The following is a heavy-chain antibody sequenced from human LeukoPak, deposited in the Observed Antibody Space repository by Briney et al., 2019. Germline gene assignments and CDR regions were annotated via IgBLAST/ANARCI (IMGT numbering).Heavy chain of an antibody. CDR2: ISDGGSIT. CDR3: AKDLGIVVVSAFDI. Sequence: GALRLSCAASGFTFSDYGMSWARQAPGKGLEWVATISDGGSITYYADSVKGRFTVSRDNSKNTLFLQMNSLRAEDTALYYCAKDLGIVVVSAFDIWGQGTMVTVSS. D-gene: IGHD3-22*01. V-gene: IGHV3-23*01. CDR1: GFTFSDYG. J-gene: IGHJ3*02.